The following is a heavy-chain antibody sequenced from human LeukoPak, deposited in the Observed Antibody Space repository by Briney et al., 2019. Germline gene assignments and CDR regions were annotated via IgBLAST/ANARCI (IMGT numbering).Heavy chain of an antibody. CDR1: GYSFRNYW. CDR3: ARHRAAGGSYYCGADV. V-gene: IGHV5-51*01. Sequence: NAGASLNICSEGCGYSFRNYWIGWGRPPRGKRVEWGEIINSGGSDTRYSPSFQGQVTISADVSTTTAYLQWSSLKASNTVKYYCARHRAAGGSYYCGADVWGQGTTVTVSS. CDR2: INSGGSDT. J-gene: IGHJ6*02. D-gene: IGHD6-13*01.